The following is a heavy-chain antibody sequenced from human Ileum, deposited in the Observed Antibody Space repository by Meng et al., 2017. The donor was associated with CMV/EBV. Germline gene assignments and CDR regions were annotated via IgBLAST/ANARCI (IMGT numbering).Heavy chain of an antibody. J-gene: IGHJ5*02. Sequence: GGSFSGYYWSWIRQPPGKGLEWIGEINHSGSTNYNPSLKSRVTISVDTSKNQFSLKLSSVTAADTAVYYCARGIQLWSRVEWFDPWGQGTLVTVSS. D-gene: IGHD5-18*01. V-gene: IGHV4-34*01. CDR3: ARGIQLWSRVEWFDP. CDR2: INHSGST. CDR1: GGSFSGYY.